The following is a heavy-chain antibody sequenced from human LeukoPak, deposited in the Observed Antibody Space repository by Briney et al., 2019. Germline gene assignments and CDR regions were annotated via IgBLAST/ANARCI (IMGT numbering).Heavy chain of an antibody. V-gene: IGHV4-31*03. CDR2: IYYSGST. CDR3: ASSITIFGPVDY. Sequence: PSQTLSLTCTVSGGSISSGGYYWSWIRQHPGKGLEWIGYIYYSGSTYYNPSLKSRVTISVDTSKNQFSLKLSSVTAADTAVYYCASSITIFGPVDYWGQGTLVTVSS. CDR1: GGSISSGGYY. D-gene: IGHD3-3*01. J-gene: IGHJ4*02.